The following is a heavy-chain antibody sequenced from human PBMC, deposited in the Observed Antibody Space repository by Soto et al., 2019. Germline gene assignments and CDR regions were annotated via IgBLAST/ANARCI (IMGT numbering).Heavy chain of an antibody. CDR3: ASDTAVAVRSKYYYGMDV. Sequence: QVQLVQSEAEVKKPGASVKVSCKASGYTFVTYGISWVRQAPGQGLEWMGWISVYNGNTNYAQKLQGRVTMISDTSTSTADMGLRSLRSDDTAVYYCASDTAVAVRSKYYYGMDVWGQGTTVTVSS. V-gene: IGHV1-18*01. CDR1: GYTFVTYG. J-gene: IGHJ6*02. CDR2: ISVYNGNT. D-gene: IGHD6-19*01.